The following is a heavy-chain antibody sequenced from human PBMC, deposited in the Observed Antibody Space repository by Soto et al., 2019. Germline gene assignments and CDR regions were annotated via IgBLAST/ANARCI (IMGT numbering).Heavy chain of an antibody. D-gene: IGHD3-3*01. CDR1: RFTFSSYA. CDR2: ISGRCGSR. J-gene: IGHJ6*04. V-gene: IGHV3-23*01. Sequence: EVQLLESGGGLVQPGGSLRLSCAASRFTFSSYAMSLVRQAPGKWLEWVSAISGRCGSRYYAVSGKGRFAISRDNYKNTLYLQRSIRRAEDTAVYYFAKDFLQEWRQDYHYGMDVWGKGTTVTASS. CDR3: AKDFLQEWRQDYHYGMDV.